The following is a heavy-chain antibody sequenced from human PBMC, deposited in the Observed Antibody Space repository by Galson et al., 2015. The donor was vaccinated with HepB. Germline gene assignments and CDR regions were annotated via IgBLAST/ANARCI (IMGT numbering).Heavy chain of an antibody. J-gene: IGHJ6*02. D-gene: IGHD3-22*01. V-gene: IGHV3-30*04. CDR3: ARDYDSSGYKPNYYYYYGMDV. Sequence: SCKASGFTFSSYAMHWVRQAPGKGLEWVAVISYDGSNKYYADSVKGRFTISRDNSKNTLYLQMNSLRAEDTAVYYCARDYDSSGYKPNYYYYYGMDVWGQGTTVTVSS. CDR1: GFTFSSYA. CDR2: ISYDGSNK.